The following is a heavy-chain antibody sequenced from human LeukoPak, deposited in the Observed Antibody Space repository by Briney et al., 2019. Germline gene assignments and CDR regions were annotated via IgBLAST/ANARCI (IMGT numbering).Heavy chain of an antibody. CDR2: ISFDGNNQ. V-gene: IGHV3-30*04. D-gene: IGHD3-3*01. CDR3: ARGDYDFWSGSSKYYYYYMDV. Sequence: GGSLRLSCAVFRFTFSSYAMHWVRQASGRGLEWVAVISFDGNNQYYADSVKGRFTISRDNSKNTLYLQMNSLRTEDTAVYYCARGDYDFWSGSSKYYYYYMDVWGKGTTVTVSS. J-gene: IGHJ6*03. CDR1: RFTFSSYA.